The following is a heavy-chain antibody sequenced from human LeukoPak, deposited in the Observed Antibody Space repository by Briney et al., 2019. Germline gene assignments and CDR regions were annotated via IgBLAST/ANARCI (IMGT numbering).Heavy chain of an antibody. CDR2: IYYSGST. J-gene: IGHJ3*02. CDR1: GGSISRSSYY. D-gene: IGHD5-24*01. V-gene: IGHV4-39*01. Sequence: PSETPSLTCTVSGGSISRSSYYWGWIRHPPGKGLGGVGSIYYSGSTYYNPSLKSRATISVDTSKNQFSLKLSSVTAADTAVYYCARLEMATIPVAFDIWGQRTMVTVSS. CDR3: ARLEMATIPVAFDI.